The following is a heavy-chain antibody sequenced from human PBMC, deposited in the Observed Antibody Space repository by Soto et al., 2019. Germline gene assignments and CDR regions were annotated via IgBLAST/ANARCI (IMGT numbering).Heavy chain of an antibody. D-gene: IGHD4-17*01. CDR2: ILPVFDTT. J-gene: IGHJ3*02. Sequence: QVRLVQSGAEVKKPGSSVKVSCKYSGGTFKTESINWLRQAPGQGLEWMGNILPVFDTTDSAPKFQGRVTXTADQATTTAYMELSSLTSQDTALYFCARGHEYGGNSDAFDIWGQGTMVTVSS. V-gene: IGHV1-69*13. CDR1: GGTFKTES. CDR3: ARGHEYGGNSDAFDI.